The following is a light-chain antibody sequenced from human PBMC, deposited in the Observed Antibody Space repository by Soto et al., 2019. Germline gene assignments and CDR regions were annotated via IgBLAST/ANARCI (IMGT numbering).Light chain of an antibody. CDR1: SGHSSYI. J-gene: IGLJ2*01. Sequence: QPVLTQSSSASASLGSSVKLTCTLSSGHSSYIIAWHQQQPGKAPRYLMKLEGSGSYNKGSGVPDRFSGSSSGADRYLTISILQFDDEANYYCVTWDSNTRVFGGGTKLTVL. V-gene: IGLV4-60*02. CDR3: VTWDSNTRV. CDR2: LEGSGSY.